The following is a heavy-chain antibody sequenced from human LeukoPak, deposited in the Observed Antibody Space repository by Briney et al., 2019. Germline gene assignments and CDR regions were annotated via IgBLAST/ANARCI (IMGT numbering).Heavy chain of an antibody. CDR2: ISYDGSNK. D-gene: IGHD4-17*01. Sequence: GGSLRLSCAASGFTFSSYAMHWVRQAPGKGLEWVAVISYDGSNKYYADSVKGRFTISRDNSKNTLYLQMNSLRAEDTAVYYCARGGLRYPHYWGQGTLVTVSS. CDR1: GFTFSSYA. J-gene: IGHJ4*02. CDR3: ARGGLRYPHY. V-gene: IGHV3-30*04.